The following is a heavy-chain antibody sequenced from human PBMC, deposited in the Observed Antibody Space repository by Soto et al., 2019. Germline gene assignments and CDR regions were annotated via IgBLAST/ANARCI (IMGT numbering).Heavy chain of an antibody. Sequence: GGSLRLSCAASGFTFSSYGMHWVRQAPGKGLEWVAVISYDGSNKYYADSVKGRFTISRDNSKNTLYLQMNSLRAEDTAVYYCAKVRITFGGVIPDTFDYWGQGTLVTVSS. CDR3: AKVRITFGGVIPDTFDY. CDR2: ISYDGSNK. V-gene: IGHV3-30*18. CDR1: GFTFSSYG. J-gene: IGHJ4*02. D-gene: IGHD3-16*01.